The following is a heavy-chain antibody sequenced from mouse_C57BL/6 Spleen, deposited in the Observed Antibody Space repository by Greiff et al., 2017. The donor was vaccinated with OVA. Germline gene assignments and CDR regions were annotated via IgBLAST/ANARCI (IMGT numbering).Heavy chain of an antibody. Sequence: EVQLQQSGPELVKPGASVKISCKASGYTFTDYYMNWVKQSHGKSLEWIGDINPNNGGTSYNQKFKGKATLTVDKSSSTAYMELRSLTSEDSAVYYCARKGGNCHFDYWGQGTTLTVSS. CDR1: GYTFTDYY. CDR3: ARKGGNCHFDY. V-gene: IGHV1-26*01. J-gene: IGHJ2*01. D-gene: IGHD2-1*01. CDR2: INPNNGGT.